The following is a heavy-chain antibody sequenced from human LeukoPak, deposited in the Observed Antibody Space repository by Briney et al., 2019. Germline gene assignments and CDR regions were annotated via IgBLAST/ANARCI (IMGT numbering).Heavy chain of an antibody. Sequence: ASVKVSCKASGYTFTSYGISWVRQAPGQGLEWMGGIIPIFGTANYAQKFQGRVTITTDESTSTAYMELSSLRSEDTAVYYCARAKPVVPAAVRYYYYYMDVWGKGTTVTVSS. CDR1: GYTFTSYG. D-gene: IGHD2-2*01. CDR3: ARAKPVVPAAVRYYYYYMDV. V-gene: IGHV1-69*05. J-gene: IGHJ6*03. CDR2: IIPIFGTA.